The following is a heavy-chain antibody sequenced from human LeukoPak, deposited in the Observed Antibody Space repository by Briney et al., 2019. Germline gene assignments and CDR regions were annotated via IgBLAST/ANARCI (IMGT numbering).Heavy chain of an antibody. J-gene: IGHJ6*03. D-gene: IGHD6-13*01. CDR2: INWNGGST. CDR3: ARRPIASTDYYYFLDV. CDR1: GFTFDDYG. Sequence: RPGGSLRLSCAASGFTFDDYGMSWVRQAPGKGLEWVSGINWNGGSTGYADSVKGRFTISRDNAKNSLYLQMDSLRAEDTAVYYCARRPIASTDYYYFLDVWGKGTTVTVSS. V-gene: IGHV3-20*04.